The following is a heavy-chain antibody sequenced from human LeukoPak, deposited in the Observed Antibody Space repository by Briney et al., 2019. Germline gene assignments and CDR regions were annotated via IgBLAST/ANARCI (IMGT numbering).Heavy chain of an antibody. CDR3: ARDPTRGYTYGYGAS. V-gene: IGHV3-7*03. D-gene: IGHD5-18*01. CDR1: RLTFSGYW. J-gene: IGHJ4*02. CDR2: INHDADEI. Sequence: GGSLRLSCSASRLTFSGYWMNWFRQAPGKGLEWVAIINHDADEIYYVDSVKGRFTISRDNTKNSVYLQMNSLRADDTAVYFCARDPTRGYTYGYGASWGQGTLVIVSS.